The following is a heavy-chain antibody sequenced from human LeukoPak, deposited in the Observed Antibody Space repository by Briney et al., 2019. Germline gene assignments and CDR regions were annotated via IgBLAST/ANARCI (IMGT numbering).Heavy chain of an antibody. CDR1: GFTFSSYA. CDR3: AKDRPRYYYGSGSSAFDY. D-gene: IGHD3-10*01. J-gene: IGHJ4*02. CDR2: ISGSGGST. Sequence: GGSLRLSCAASGFTFSSYAMSWVRQAPGKGLEWVSAISGSGGSTYYADSVKGRFTISRDNSKNTLYLQMNSLRAEDTAVYYCAKDRPRYYYGSGSSAFDYWGQGTLVTVSS. V-gene: IGHV3-23*01.